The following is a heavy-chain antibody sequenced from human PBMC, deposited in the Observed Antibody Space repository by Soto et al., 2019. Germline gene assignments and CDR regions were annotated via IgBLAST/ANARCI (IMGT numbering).Heavy chain of an antibody. J-gene: IGHJ5*02. CDR1: GNTFTNFG. V-gene: IGHV1-18*01. Sequence: ASVKVSCKASGNTFTNFGVTWVRQAPGQGLEWMGWISAYTDDPNYAQKFQGGVTMTIDTSTSTAYLDLRSLTSDDTAVYYCARVIPGAEAWFDPWGQGTLVTVSS. CDR3: ARVIPGAEAWFDP. CDR2: ISAYTDDP. D-gene: IGHD2-2*01.